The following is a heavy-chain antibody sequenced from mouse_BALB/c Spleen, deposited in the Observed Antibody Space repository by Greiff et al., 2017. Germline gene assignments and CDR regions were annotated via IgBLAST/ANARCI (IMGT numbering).Heavy chain of an antibody. CDR2: IGYSGST. Sequence: DVKLQESGPGLVKPSQSLSLTCTVTGYSITSDYAWNWIRQFPGNKLEWMGYIGYSGSTSYNPSLKSRISITRDTSKNQFFLQLNSVTTEDTATYYCARRDYYYAMDYWGQGTSVTVSS. J-gene: IGHJ4*01. D-gene: IGHD3-3*01. CDR1: GYSITSDYA. V-gene: IGHV3-2*02. CDR3: ARRDYYYAMDY.